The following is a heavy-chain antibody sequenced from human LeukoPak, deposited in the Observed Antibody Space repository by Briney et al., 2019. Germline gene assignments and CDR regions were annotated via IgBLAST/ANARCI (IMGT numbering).Heavy chain of an antibody. Sequence: GRSLRLSCAASGFTLSNYAMDWVRQAPGKGLEWVTVISTDGKDKKYADSVKGRFAISTDNSKNTLDLQMNSLRDEDTAVYYCAKDQKWGPADYYFDSWGQGTLVTVSS. CDR2: ISTDGKDK. CDR3: AKDQKWGPADYYFDS. CDR1: GFTLSNYA. J-gene: IGHJ4*02. V-gene: IGHV3-30*18. D-gene: IGHD2-2*01.